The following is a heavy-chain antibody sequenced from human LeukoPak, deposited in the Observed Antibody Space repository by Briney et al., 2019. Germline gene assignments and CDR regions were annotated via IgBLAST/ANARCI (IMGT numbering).Heavy chain of an antibody. V-gene: IGHV3-48*01. J-gene: IGHJ4*02. CDR1: GFTFSSYS. CDR3: VRMREIAVAGRNLDY. Sequence: GGSLRFSCAASGFTFSSYSMNWVRQAPGKGLEWVSYISSSSSTIYYADSVKGRFTISRDNSKNTLYLQMNSLRAEDTAVYYCVRMREIAVAGRNLDYWGQGTLVTVSS. D-gene: IGHD6-19*01. CDR2: ISSSSSTI.